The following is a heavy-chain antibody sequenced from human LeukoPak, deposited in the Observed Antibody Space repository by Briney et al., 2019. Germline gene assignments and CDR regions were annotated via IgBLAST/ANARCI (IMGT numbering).Heavy chain of an antibody. V-gene: IGHV1-8*03. D-gene: IGHD3-3*01. CDR3: ARLPTTFWSGYYTRHAFDI. CDR2: MNPNSGNT. CDR1: GYTFTGYY. J-gene: IGHJ3*02. Sequence: ASVKVSCKASGYTFTGYYMHWVRQATGQGLEWMGWMNPNSGNTGYAQKFQGRVTITRNTSISTAYMELSSLRSEDTAVYYCARLPTTFWSGYYTRHAFDIWGQGTMVTVSS.